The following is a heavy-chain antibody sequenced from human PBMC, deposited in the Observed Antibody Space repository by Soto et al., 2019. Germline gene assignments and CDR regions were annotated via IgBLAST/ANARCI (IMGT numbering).Heavy chain of an antibody. Sequence: ASVKVSCKASGYTFTSYAMHWVSMAPGQRLEWMGWINAGNGNTKYSQKFQGRVTITRDTSASTAYMELSSLRSEDTAVYYCARTKGPKLPRIGDNYWGQGTLVTGSS. J-gene: IGHJ4*02. CDR1: GYTFTSYA. CDR3: ARTKGPKLPRIGDNY. CDR2: INAGNGNT. V-gene: IGHV1-3*01. D-gene: IGHD4-17*01.